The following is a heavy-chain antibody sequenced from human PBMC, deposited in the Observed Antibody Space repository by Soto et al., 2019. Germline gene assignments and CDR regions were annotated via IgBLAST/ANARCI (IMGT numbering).Heavy chain of an antibody. Sequence: SETLSLTCTVSGGSISSYYWSWIRQPPGKGLEWIGYIYYSGSTNYNPSLKSRVTISVDTSKNQFSLKLSSVTAADTAVYYCAREVAVAGYNDYWGQGTLVTVSS. CDR1: GGSISSYY. J-gene: IGHJ4*02. D-gene: IGHD6-19*01. V-gene: IGHV4-59*01. CDR3: AREVAVAGYNDY. CDR2: IYYSGST.